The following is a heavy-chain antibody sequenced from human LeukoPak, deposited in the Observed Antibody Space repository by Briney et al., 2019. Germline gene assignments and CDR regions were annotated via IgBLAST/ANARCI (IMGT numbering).Heavy chain of an antibody. J-gene: IGHJ4*02. CDR3: ARQPWWQQGTFDY. V-gene: IGHV3-21*01. CDR2: ISSSSSYI. CDR1: GFTFSSYS. D-gene: IGHD4-23*01. Sequence: TGGSLRLSCAASGFTFSSYSMNWVRQAPGKGLEWVSSISSSSSYIYYADSVKGRFTISRDNAKNSLYLQMNSLRAEDTAVYYCARQPWWQQGTFDYWGQGTLVTVSS.